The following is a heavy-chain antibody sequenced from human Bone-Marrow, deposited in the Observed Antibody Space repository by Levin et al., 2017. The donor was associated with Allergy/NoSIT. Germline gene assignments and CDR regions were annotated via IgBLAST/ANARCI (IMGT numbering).Heavy chain of an antibody. Sequence: ASVKVSCKASGGSFSSYPINWVRQAPGQGLEWMGRIIPMPGITNYTQNFQERVTITADRSTSTAYMVLRSLRSEDTAVYYCAIAFYYDSSCNYRSAFDLWGQGTRVTVSS. CDR1: GGSFSSYP. J-gene: IGHJ3*01. CDR2: IIPMPGIT. D-gene: IGHD3-22*01. V-gene: IGHV1-69*04. CDR3: AIAFYYDSSCNYRSAFDL.